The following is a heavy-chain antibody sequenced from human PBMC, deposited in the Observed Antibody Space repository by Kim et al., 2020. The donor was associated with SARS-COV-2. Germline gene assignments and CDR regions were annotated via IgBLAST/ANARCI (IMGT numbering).Heavy chain of an antibody. CDR1: GGSISTYY. V-gene: IGHV4-59*01. CDR3: ARSPTTVAKGGRAFDI. D-gene: IGHD4-17*01. Sequence: SETLSLTCTVSGGSISTYYWSWIRQPPGRGLEWIGYIYYTGSTNYNPSHKSRVTISVDTSKNQFSLNLTSVTAADTAVYYCARSPTTVAKGGRAFDIWGQGKMVNVTS. J-gene: IGHJ3*02. CDR2: IYYTGST.